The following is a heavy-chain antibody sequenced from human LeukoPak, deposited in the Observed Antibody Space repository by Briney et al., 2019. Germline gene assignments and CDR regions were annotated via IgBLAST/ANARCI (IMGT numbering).Heavy chain of an antibody. V-gene: IGHV4-39*01. J-gene: IGHJ4*02. CDR1: GGSISSSSYY. Sequence: PSETLSLTCTVSGGSISSSSYYCGWIRQPPGKGLEWIGSIYYSGSTYYNPSLKSRVTISVDTSKNQFSLKLSSVTAADTAVYYCASSPPVLRYFDWLPRDFDYWGQGTLVTVSS. CDR3: ASSPPVLRYFDWLPRDFDY. D-gene: IGHD3-9*01. CDR2: IYYSGST.